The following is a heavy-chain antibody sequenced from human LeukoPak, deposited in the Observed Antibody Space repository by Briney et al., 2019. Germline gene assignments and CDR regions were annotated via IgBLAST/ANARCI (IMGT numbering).Heavy chain of an antibody. D-gene: IGHD1-7*01. CDR1: GFTFSSYG. CDR3: ASEGTNYYYYYMDV. V-gene: IGHV3-30*02. Sequence: PGGSLRLSCAASGFTFSSYGMHWVRQAPGKGLEWVAFIRYDGSNKYYADSVKGRFTISRDNSKNTLYLQMNSLRAEDTAVYYCASEGTNYYYYYMDVWGKGTTVTISS. CDR2: IRYDGSNK. J-gene: IGHJ6*03.